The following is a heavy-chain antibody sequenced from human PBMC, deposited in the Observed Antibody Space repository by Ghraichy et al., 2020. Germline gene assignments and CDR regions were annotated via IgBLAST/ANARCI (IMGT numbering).Heavy chain of an antibody. V-gene: IGHV4-34*01. J-gene: IGHJ4*02. D-gene: IGHD6-13*01. CDR2: INHSGST. Sequence: SETLSLTCAVYGGSFSGYYWSWIRQPPGKGLEWIGEINHSGSTNYNPSLKSRVTISVDTSKNQFSLKLSSVTAADTAVYYCARKYSSSWPFDYWGQGTLVTVSS. CDR3: ARKYSSSWPFDY. CDR1: GGSFSGYY.